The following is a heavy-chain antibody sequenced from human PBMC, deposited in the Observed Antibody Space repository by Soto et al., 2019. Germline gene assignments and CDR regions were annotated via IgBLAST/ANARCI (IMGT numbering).Heavy chain of an antibody. J-gene: IGHJ6*03. Sequence: SVKVSCKASGGTFSSYTISWVRQAPGQGLEWMGRIIPILGIANYAQKFQGRVTITADKSTSTAYMELSSLRSEDTAVYYCAREYRSNYYYMDVWGKGTTVTVSS. CDR1: GGTFSSYT. D-gene: IGHD5-18*01. CDR2: IIPILGIA. CDR3: AREYRSNYYYMDV. V-gene: IGHV1-69*04.